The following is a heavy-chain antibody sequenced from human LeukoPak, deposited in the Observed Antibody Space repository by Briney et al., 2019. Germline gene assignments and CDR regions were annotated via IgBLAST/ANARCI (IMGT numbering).Heavy chain of an antibody. D-gene: IGHD4-23*01. V-gene: IGHV1-18*01. J-gene: IGHJ4*02. CDR3: ARGHEYGGNRWIDY. CDR2: ISAYSGVT. Sequence: ASVKVSCKASGYTFTSYGISWVRQAPGQGLEWMGWISAYSGVTNYAQKLQDRVTMTTDTSTSTAYMELRSLRSDDTAIYYCARGHEYGGNRWIDYWGQGTLVTVSS. CDR1: GYTFTSYG.